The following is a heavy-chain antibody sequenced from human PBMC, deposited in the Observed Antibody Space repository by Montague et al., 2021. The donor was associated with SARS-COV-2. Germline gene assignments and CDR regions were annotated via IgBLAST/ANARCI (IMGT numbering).Heavy chain of an antibody. V-gene: IGHV4-39*01. CDR1: GGSISSGKYY. J-gene: IGHJ4*02. CDR2: IYYSGST. Sequence: SETLSLTCTVSGGSISSGKYYWSWLRQPAGKGLEWIGSIYYSGSTYYNPSLKSRVTISVDTSKNQFSLKLSSVTAADTAVYYCARREDYYGSGSYPNWGQGTLVTVSS. D-gene: IGHD3-10*01. CDR3: ARREDYYGSGSYPN.